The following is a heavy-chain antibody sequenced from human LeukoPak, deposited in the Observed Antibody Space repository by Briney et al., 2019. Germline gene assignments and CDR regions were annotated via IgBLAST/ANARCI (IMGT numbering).Heavy chain of an antibody. J-gene: IGHJ5*02. Sequence: SETLSLTCTVSGGSISSYYWSWIRQPAGKGLEWIGRIYTSGSTNYNPSLESRVTMSVDTSKNQFSLKLSSVTAADTAVYYCARAYCGGDCYAYNWFDPWGQGTLVTVSS. D-gene: IGHD2-21*02. CDR3: ARAYCGGDCYAYNWFDP. V-gene: IGHV4-4*07. CDR2: IYTSGST. CDR1: GGSISSYY.